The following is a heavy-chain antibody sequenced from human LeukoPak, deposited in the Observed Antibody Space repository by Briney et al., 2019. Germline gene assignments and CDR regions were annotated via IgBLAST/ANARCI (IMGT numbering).Heavy chain of an antibody. CDR2: IYYSGST. J-gene: IGHJ2*01. CDR1: SGSISSYY. V-gene: IGHV4-59*01. D-gene: IGHD1-1*01. CDR3: ARVGRDWYFDL. Sequence: PSETLSLTCTVSSGSISSYYWSWIRQPPGKGLERIGYIYYSGSTNYNPSLKSRVTISVDTSKNQFSLKLSSVTAADTAVYYCARVGRDWYFDLWGRGTLVTVSS.